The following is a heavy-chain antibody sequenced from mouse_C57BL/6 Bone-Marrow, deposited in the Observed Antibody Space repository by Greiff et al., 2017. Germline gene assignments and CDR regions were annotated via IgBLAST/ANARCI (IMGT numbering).Heavy chain of an antibody. CDR3: ARLNYYGSRGPHFDY. D-gene: IGHD1-1*01. CDR2: IDPSDSYT. J-gene: IGHJ2*01. Sequence: QVQLQQPGAELVRPGTSVKLSCKASGYTFTSYWMHWVKQRPGQGLEWIGVIDPSDSYTTYNQKFKGKATLTVDTSSSTAYMQLSSLTSEDSAVYYCARLNYYGSRGPHFDYWGQGTTLTVSS. CDR1: GYTFTSYW. V-gene: IGHV1-59*01.